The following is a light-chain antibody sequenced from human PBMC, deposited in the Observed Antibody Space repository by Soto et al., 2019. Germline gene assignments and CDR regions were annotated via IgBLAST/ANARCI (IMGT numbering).Light chain of an antibody. J-gene: IGKJ5*01. V-gene: IGKV1-39*01. CDR2: GAS. CDR1: QIIVTD. CDR3: QQTYSTPIT. Sequence: DVLVTQSPSSLSAAVGDRVTITCRASQIIVTDLSWYQQRPGKAPTLLIYGASTLQRGVPSRFSGSGSGTDFTLTINSLQPEDSATYYCQQTYSTPITFGRGTRLEIK.